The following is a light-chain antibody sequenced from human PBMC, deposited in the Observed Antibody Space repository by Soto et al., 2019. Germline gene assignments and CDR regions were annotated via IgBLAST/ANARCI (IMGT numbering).Light chain of an antibody. CDR3: TSYTSSGTYV. V-gene: IGLV2-14*01. Sequence: QSVLTQPASVSWSPGQSITISCTGTSSDVGAYNYVSWYQQHPGEAPKFMIFDVSNRPSGVSNRFSGSKSGNTASLTISGLQAEDEADYYCTSYTSSGTYVFGTGTRSPS. CDR1: SSDVGAYNY. CDR2: DVS. J-gene: IGLJ1*01.